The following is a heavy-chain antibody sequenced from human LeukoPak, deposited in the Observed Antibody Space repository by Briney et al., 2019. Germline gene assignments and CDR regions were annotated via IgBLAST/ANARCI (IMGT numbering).Heavy chain of an antibody. CDR3: AKDMNYYYGSGSYR. Sequence: SGESLRLSCAASGFTFSSYAMSWVRQAPGKGLEWVSAISGSGGSTYYADSVKGRFTISRDNSKNTLYLQMNSLRAEDTAVYYCAKDMNYYYGSGSYRWGQGTLVTVSS. CDR2: ISGSGGST. J-gene: IGHJ4*02. V-gene: IGHV3-23*01. CDR1: GFTFSSYA. D-gene: IGHD3-10*01.